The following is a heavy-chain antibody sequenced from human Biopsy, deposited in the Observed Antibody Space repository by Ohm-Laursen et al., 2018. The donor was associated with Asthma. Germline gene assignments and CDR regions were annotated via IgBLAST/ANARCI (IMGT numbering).Heavy chain of an antibody. CDR3: AREKVIESRGFQNWFDP. CDR1: GFTFSRHA. D-gene: IGHD3-16*02. J-gene: IGHJ5*02. Sequence: SLRLSCSAAGFTFSRHALHWVRQAPGKGLEWVAGIYYDGSRKYYTESVKGRFTISRDNSKNRLYLEMASLRAEDTAVYYCAREKVIESRGFQNWFDPWGQGTLVHVSS. CDR2: IYYDGSRK. V-gene: IGHV3-33*08.